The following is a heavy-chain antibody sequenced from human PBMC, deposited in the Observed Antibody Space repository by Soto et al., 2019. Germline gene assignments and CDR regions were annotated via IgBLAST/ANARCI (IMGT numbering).Heavy chain of an antibody. V-gene: IGHV1-69*12. CDR1: GGTFSTYA. J-gene: IGHJ4*02. CDR2: IIPMFGTA. CDR3: ASGIQLWLRRINNGYSG. D-gene: IGHD5-18*01. Sequence: QVQLVQSGAKVKKPESSVKVSCKAPGGTFSTYAISWVRQAPGQGLEWMGGIIPMFGTANYAQRFQDRVTITADESTNTVYMELSSLRSEDTAVYFCASGIQLWLRRINNGYSGWGQGTLVTVSS.